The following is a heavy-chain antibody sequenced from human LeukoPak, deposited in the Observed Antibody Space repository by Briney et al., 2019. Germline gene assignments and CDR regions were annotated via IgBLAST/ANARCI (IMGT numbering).Heavy chain of an antibody. V-gene: IGHV4-30-2*01. J-gene: IGHJ4*02. CDR1: GGSISSGGYS. CDR3: ASGYCSGGSCYPDY. Sequence: PSQTLSLTCAVSGGSISSGGYSWSWIRQPPGKGLVWIGYIYHSGSTYYNPSLKSRVTISVDRSKNQFSLKLSSVTAADTAVYYCASGYCSGGSCYPDYWGQGTLVTVSS. CDR2: IYHSGST. D-gene: IGHD2-15*01.